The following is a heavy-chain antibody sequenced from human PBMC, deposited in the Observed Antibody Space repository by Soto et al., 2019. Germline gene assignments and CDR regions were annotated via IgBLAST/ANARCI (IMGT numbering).Heavy chain of an antibody. J-gene: IGHJ6*02. CDR1: GFTVSSNY. Sequence: EVQLVESGGGLVQPGGSLRLSCAASGFTVSSNYMSWVRQAPGKGLEWVSVIYSGGSTYYADSVKGRFTISRDNSKNTLYLQMNSLRAEDTAVYYCAYDSSGYSSGDYYYGMDVWGQGTTVTVSS. CDR2: IYSGGST. V-gene: IGHV3-66*01. CDR3: AYDSSGYSSGDYYYGMDV. D-gene: IGHD3-22*01.